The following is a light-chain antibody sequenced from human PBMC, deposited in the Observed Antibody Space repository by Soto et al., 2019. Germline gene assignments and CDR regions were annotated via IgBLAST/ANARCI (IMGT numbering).Light chain of an antibody. V-gene: IGLV2-11*01. CDR1: SSDVGGYNY. CDR2: DVS. J-gene: IGLJ3*02. Sequence: QSVLTQPRSVSGSPGQSVTISCTGTSSDVGGYNYVSWYQQHPGKAPKLVIYDVSKRPSGVPDRFSGSKSANTASLTISGIQAEDEADYYCCSYAGNSLWVFGGGTKLTVL. CDR3: CSYAGNSLWV.